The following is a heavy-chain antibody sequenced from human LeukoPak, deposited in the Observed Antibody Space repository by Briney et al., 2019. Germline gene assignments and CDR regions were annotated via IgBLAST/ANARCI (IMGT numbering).Heavy chain of an antibody. D-gene: IGHD2-2*01. CDR2: IYTSEST. CDR3: ARSDCSSTSCPYGMDV. V-gene: IGHV4-4*07. Sequence: PSETLSLTCTVSGGSISSYYWSWIRQPAGKGLEWIGRIYTSESTNYNPSLKSRVTMSVDTSKNQFSLKLSSVTAADTAVYYCARSDCSSTSCPYGMDVWGQGTTVTVSS. CDR1: GGSISSYY. J-gene: IGHJ6*02.